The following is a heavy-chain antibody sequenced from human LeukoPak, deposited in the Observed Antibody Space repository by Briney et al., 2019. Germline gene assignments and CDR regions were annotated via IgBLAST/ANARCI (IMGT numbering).Heavy chain of an antibody. D-gene: IGHD1-26*01. V-gene: IGHV3-23*01. CDR2: ISGSGYST. CDR1: GFTFNNYA. CDR3: AKDLGWELLTPFDY. J-gene: IGHJ4*02. Sequence: PGGSLRLSCVASGFTFNNYAMTWVRQAPGKGLEWVSAISGSGYSTYYADSVKGRFTISRDKSKNTLYLQMNSLRAEDTAVYYCAKDLGWELLTPFDYWGQGTLVTVSS.